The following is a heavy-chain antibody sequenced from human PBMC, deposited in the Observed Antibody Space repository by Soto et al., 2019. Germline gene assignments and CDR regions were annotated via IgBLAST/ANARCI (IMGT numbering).Heavy chain of an antibody. CDR3: ARELGYCSSTSCYDESDYYYGMDV. Sequence: ASVKVSCKASGYTFTSYYMHWVRQAPGQGLEWMGIINPSGGSTSYAQKFQGRVTMTRDTSTSTVYMELSSLRSEDTAVYYCARELGYCSSTSCYDESDYYYGMDVWGQGTTVTVSS. J-gene: IGHJ6*02. V-gene: IGHV1-46*01. CDR1: GYTFTSYY. CDR2: INPSGGST. D-gene: IGHD2-2*01.